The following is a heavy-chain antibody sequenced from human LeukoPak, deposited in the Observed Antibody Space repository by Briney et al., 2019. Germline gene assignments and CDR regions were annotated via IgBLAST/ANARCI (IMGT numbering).Heavy chain of an antibody. CDR2: IYYSGST. Sequence: SETLSLTCTVSGGSVSSGSYYWSWIRQPPGKGLEWIGYIYYSGSTNYNPSLKSRVTISVDTSKNQFSLKLSSVTAADTAVYYCARENDGCRSTSCYGWFDPWGQGTLVTVSS. D-gene: IGHD2-2*01. V-gene: IGHV4-61*01. J-gene: IGHJ5*02. CDR3: ARENDGCRSTSCYGWFDP. CDR1: GGSVSSGSYY.